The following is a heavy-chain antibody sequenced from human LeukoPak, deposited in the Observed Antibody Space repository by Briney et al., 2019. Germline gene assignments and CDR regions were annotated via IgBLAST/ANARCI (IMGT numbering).Heavy chain of an antibody. CDR2: INPNSGGT. V-gene: IGHV1-2*06. J-gene: IGHJ3*02. D-gene: IGHD3-22*01. Sequence: ASVKVSCKASGCTFTGYYMHWVRQAPGQGLEWMGRINPNSGGTNYAQKFQGRVTMTRDTSISTAYMELSRLRSDDTAVYYCARVITYYYDSSGYNVDAFDIWGQGTMVTVSS. CDR1: GCTFTGYY. CDR3: ARVITYYYDSSGYNVDAFDI.